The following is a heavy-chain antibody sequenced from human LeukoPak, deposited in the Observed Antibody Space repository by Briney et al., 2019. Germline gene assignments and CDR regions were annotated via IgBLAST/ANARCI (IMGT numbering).Heavy chain of an antibody. J-gene: IGHJ3*02. Sequence: SETLSLTCNVSGSSISSGYYWGWIRQPPGKGLEWFASISHSGISYYNPSLKSRVTISVDTSKKQFFLKLSSVTAADTAVYYCARDLSTDHAFDIWGQGTMVIVSS. CDR2: ISHSGIS. CDR3: ARDLSTDHAFDI. CDR1: GSSISSGYY. V-gene: IGHV4-38-2*02.